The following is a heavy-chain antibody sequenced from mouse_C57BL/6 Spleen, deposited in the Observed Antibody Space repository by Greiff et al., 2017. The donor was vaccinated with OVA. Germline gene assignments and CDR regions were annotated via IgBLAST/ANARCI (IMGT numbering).Heavy chain of an antibody. Sequence: EVKLMESGEGLVKPGGSLKLSCAASGFTFSSYAMAWVRQTPEKRLEWVAYISSGGDYIYYADTVKGRFTISRDNARNTLYLQMSSLKSEDTAMYYCTREGAYYGSSYFAYWGQGTLVTVSA. CDR3: TREGAYYGSSYFAY. J-gene: IGHJ3*01. D-gene: IGHD1-1*01. CDR2: ISSGGDYI. V-gene: IGHV5-9-1*02. CDR1: GFTFSSYA.